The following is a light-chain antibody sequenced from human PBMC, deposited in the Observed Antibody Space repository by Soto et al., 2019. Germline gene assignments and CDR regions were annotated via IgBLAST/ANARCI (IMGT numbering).Light chain of an antibody. CDR1: QGISSY. J-gene: IGKJ3*01. CDR3: QQYYSYPPG. V-gene: IGKV1-8*01. CDR2: AAS. Sequence: AIRMTQSPSSFSASTGDRVTITCRASQGISSYLAWYQQKPGKAPKLLIYAASTLQSGVPSRFSGSGSGTDFTLTISCLQSEDFATYCCQQYYSYPPGFGPGTKVDIK.